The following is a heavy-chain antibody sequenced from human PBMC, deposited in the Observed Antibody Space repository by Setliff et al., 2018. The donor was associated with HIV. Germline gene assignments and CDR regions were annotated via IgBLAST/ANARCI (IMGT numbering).Heavy chain of an antibody. Sequence: SEKVSCKASGGPVSGYSISWVRQAPGQGLAWMGRIIPMCGTSNHAQKFQGRLTNTADKSTNTDYMELRSLRSEDTAVYSCVRDSLPPPQQYYDFWSGRDYWGQGTLFTVSS. CDR3: VRDSLPPPQQYYDFWSGRDY. D-gene: IGHD3-3*01. CDR2: IIPMCGTS. J-gene: IGHJ4*02. CDR1: GGPVSGYS. V-gene: IGHV1-69*06.